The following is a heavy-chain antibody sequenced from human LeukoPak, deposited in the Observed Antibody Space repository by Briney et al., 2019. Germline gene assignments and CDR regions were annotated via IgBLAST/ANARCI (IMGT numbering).Heavy chain of an antibody. J-gene: IGHJ5*02. D-gene: IGHD3-3*01. CDR3: ARGAFGRGWHGVWFDP. V-gene: IGHV4-59*01. CDR2: IYYSGST. Sequence: KPSETLSLTCTVSGGSISSYYWSWIRQPPGKGLEWIGYIYYSGSTNYNPSLKSRVTISVDTSKNQFSLKLSSVTAADTAVYYCARGAFGRGWHGVWFDPWGQGTLVTVSS. CDR1: GGSISSYY.